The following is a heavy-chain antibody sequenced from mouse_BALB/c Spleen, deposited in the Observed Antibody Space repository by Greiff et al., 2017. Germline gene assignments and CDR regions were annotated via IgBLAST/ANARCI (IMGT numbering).Heavy chain of an antibody. CDR2: IDPGNGDT. V-gene: IGHV14-4*02. CDR1: GFNIKDYY. CDR3: NYYGSSYDY. D-gene: IGHD1-1*01. J-gene: IGHJ2*01. Sequence: EVQLQQSGAELVRSGASVKLSCTASGFNIKDYYMHWVKQRPEQGLEWIGWIDPGNGDTEYAPKFQGKATMTADTSSNTAYLQLSSLTSEDTAVYYCNYYGSSYDYWGQGTTLTVSS.